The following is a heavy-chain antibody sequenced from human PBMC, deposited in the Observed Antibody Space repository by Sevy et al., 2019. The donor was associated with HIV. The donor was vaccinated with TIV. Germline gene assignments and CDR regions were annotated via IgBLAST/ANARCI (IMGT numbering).Heavy chain of an antibody. Sequence: GSLRLSCAASGFTFNKYSMSWVRQPPGKGLEWVATLSFGCGEINYADSVKGRFNISRDNSKNSFYLQMNNLRAEDTALDYCAREGCTKPHDYWGQGTLVTGSS. CDR3: AREGCTKPHDY. J-gene: IGHJ4*02. D-gene: IGHD2-8*01. CDR2: LSFGCGEI. V-gene: IGHV3-23*01. CDR1: GFTFNKYS.